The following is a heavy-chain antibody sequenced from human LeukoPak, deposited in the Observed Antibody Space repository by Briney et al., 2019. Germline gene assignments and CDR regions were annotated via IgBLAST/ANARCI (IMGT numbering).Heavy chain of an antibody. CDR2: ISGSGGST. CDR3: AKLGQDLYYYYYGMDV. D-gene: IGHD7-27*01. Sequence: GGSLRLSCAASGFTFSSYAMSWVRQAPGKGLEWVSAISGSGGSTHYADSVKGRFTISRDNSKNTLYLQMNSLRAEDTAVYYCAKLGQDLYYYYYGMDVWGQGTTVTVSS. CDR1: GFTFSSYA. J-gene: IGHJ6*02. V-gene: IGHV3-23*01.